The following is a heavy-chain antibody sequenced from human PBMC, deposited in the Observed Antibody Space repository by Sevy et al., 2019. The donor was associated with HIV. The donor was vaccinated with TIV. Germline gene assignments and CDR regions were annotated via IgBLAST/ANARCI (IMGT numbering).Heavy chain of an antibody. CDR1: GFTFSSYA. D-gene: IGHD3-22*01. CDR3: ARDRYYYDSSGYYSGAFDI. CDR2: ISYDGSNK. J-gene: IGHJ3*02. V-gene: IGHV3-30-3*01. Sequence: GGSLRLSCAASGFTFSSYAMHWVRQAPGKGLEWVAVISYDGSNKYYADSVKGRFTISRDNSKNTLYLQMNSLRAEDKAVYYCARDRYYYDSSGYYSGAFDIWGQGTMVTVSS.